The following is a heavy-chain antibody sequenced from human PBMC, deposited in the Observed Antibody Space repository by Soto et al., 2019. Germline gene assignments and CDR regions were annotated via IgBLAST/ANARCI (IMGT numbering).Heavy chain of an antibody. V-gene: IGHV3-30-3*01. CDR3: ARDYRSGYQRAYGMDV. CDR1: GFTFSRYG. D-gene: IGHD5-12*01. Sequence: GGSLRLSCAASGFTFSRYGIHWVRQVPGKGLEWVAVISYHGDNEYYGESVKGRFTISRDNSKNTLYLEMNSLRVEDTAVYYCARDYRSGYQRAYGMDVWGQGTKVTVSS. CDR2: ISYHGDNE. J-gene: IGHJ6*02.